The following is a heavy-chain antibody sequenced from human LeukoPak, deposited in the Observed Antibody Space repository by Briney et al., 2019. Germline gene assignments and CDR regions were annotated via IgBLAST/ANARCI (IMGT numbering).Heavy chain of an antibody. Sequence: GGSLRLSCAASGFTFSNAWMSWVRQAPGKGLEWVGRIKSKTDGGTTDYAAPVKGRFTISRDDSKNTLYLQMNSLKTEDTAVYYCTTGRPGRYFDWLLHYYYYYMDVWGKGTTVTISS. CDR1: GFTFSNAW. J-gene: IGHJ6*03. CDR2: IKSKTDGGTT. CDR3: TTGRPGRYFDWLLHYYYYYMDV. V-gene: IGHV3-15*01. D-gene: IGHD3-9*01.